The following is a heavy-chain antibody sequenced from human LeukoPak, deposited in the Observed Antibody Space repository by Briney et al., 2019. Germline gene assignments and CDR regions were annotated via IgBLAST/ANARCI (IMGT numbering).Heavy chain of an antibody. V-gene: IGHV3-23*01. CDR3: AKTYSSSWSTDY. D-gene: IGHD6-13*01. Sequence: VGSLRLSCAASGFTFSSYVMSWVRQTPGKGLEWVSAISGVGDTTYYADSVKGRFTISRDNSKNTLYLQMDSLRAEDTAVYYCAKTYSSSWSTDYWGQGTLVTVSS. CDR1: GFTFSSYV. CDR2: ISGVGDTT. J-gene: IGHJ4*02.